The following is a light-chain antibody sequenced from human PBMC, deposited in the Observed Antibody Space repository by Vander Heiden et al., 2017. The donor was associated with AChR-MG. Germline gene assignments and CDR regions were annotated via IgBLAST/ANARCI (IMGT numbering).Light chain of an antibody. CDR2: DVS. Sequence: QSALPQPRSVSGSPGQSVTISCTGASSDVGGYNYVSWYQQHPGKAPKRMIYDVSKRPSGVPDRFSGSKSGNTASLTISGLQAEDEADYYCCSYAGSYAFVFGTGTKVTGL. CDR3: CSYAGSYAFV. V-gene: IGLV2-11*01. J-gene: IGLJ1*01. CDR1: SSDVGGYNY.